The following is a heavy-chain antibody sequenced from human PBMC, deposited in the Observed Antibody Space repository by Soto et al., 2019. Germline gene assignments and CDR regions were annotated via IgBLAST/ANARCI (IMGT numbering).Heavy chain of an antibody. V-gene: IGHV4-4*02. Sequence: QVQLQESGPGLVKPSGTLSLTCAVSSGSISSSNWWSWVRQPPGKGLEWIGEIYHSGSTNYNPSLKSRVTISVDKSKNQFSLKLSSVTAAYTAVYYCARGPPVGMLYRSNWIDPWGQGTLVTVSS. J-gene: IGHJ5*02. D-gene: IGHD2-8*01. CDR3: ARGPPVGMLYRSNWIDP. CDR1: SGSISSSNW. CDR2: IYHSGST.